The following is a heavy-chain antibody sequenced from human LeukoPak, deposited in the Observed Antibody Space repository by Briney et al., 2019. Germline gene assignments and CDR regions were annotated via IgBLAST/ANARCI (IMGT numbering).Heavy chain of an antibody. CDR1: GYSFTSYW. CDR3: ARHPLGGGSSWLVFDY. V-gene: IGHV5-51*01. D-gene: IGHD6-13*01. CDR2: IYPGDSDT. Sequence: GESLKISCKGSGYSFTSYWIGWVRQMPGKGLEWMGIIYPGDSDTRYSPSFQGQVTISADKSISTAYLQWSSLKASDTAMYYCARHPLGGGSSWLVFDYWGQGTLVTVSS. J-gene: IGHJ4*02.